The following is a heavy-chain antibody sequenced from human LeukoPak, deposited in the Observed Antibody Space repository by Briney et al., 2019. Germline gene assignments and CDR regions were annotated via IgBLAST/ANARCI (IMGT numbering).Heavy chain of an antibody. V-gene: IGHV4-30-2*01. CDR3: ARDLRGRFDP. J-gene: IGHJ5*02. CDR1: GGSISSGGYS. CDR2: IYHSGST. D-gene: IGHD6-13*01. Sequence: SETLSLTCAVSGGSISSGGYSWSWIRQPPGKGLEWIGYIYHSGSTYYNPSLKSRVTISVDRSKNQFSLKLSSVTAADTAVYYCARDLRGRFDPWDQGTLVTVSS.